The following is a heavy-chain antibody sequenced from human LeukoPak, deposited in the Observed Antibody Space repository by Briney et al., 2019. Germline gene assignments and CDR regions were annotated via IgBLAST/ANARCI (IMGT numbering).Heavy chain of an antibody. CDR3: ARVGYCSSSTCRNYFDY. J-gene: IGHJ4*02. CDR1: GFPLSGYS. V-gene: IGHV3-21*01. CDR2: MTGSTNYI. Sequence: GGTLRLSCAASGFPLSGYSMNWVRQAPGKGLEWVSSMTGSTNYIYYADSVKGRFTISRDNAKNSLYLQMNSLRAEDTAVYYCARVGYCSSSTCRNYFDYWGQGTLVTVSA. D-gene: IGHD2-2*01.